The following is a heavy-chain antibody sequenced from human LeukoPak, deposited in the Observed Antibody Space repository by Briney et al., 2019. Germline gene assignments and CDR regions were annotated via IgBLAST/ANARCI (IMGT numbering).Heavy chain of an antibody. Sequence: SETLSLTCTDSGGSISSYYWSWIRQPPGKGLEWIGYIYCGGSTNYNPSLKSRVTISVDTSKNQFSLKLSSVTAADTAVYYCARSVSYSSGWSYYYYYYMDVWGKGTTVTISS. J-gene: IGHJ6*03. CDR3: ARSVSYSSGWSYYYYYYMDV. D-gene: IGHD6-19*01. V-gene: IGHV4-59*01. CDR2: IYCGGST. CDR1: GGSISSYY.